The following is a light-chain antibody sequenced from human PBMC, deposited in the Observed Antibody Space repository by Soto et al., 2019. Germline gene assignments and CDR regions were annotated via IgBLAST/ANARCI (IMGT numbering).Light chain of an antibody. J-gene: IGKJ5*01. V-gene: IGKV1-39*01. CDR3: QQRYSTPRLA. CDR1: QIISSY. CDR2: AAS. Sequence: DIQMTQSRSSLSSSVGDRGTITCRASQIISSYLNWYQQKPGKAPKLLIYAASSLQSGVPSRFSGSGSATAFTLTVSSMQTEDFTTYYCQQRYSTPRLACGPGTRLVNK.